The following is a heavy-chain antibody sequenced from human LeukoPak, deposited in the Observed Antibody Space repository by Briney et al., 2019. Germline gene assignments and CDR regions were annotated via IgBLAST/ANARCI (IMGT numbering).Heavy chain of an antibody. CDR1: GGSISSSSYY. V-gene: IGHV4-39*01. CDR3: ARTVTDYYYYYMDV. CDR2: IYYSGST. D-gene: IGHD4-11*01. Sequence: NPSETLSLTCTVSGGSISSSSYYWGWIRQPPGKGLEWIGSIYYSGSTYYNPSLKSRVTISVDTSKNQFSLKLSSVTAADTAVYYCARTVTDYYYYYMDVWGKGTTVTVSS. J-gene: IGHJ6*03.